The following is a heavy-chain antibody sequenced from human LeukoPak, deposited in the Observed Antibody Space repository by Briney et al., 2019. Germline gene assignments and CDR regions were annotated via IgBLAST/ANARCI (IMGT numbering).Heavy chain of an antibody. D-gene: IGHD3-22*01. Sequence: SETLSLTCTVSGGSISNYYWSWIRQPPGKGLEWIGYIYYSGSTNYNPSLKSRVTISVDTSKNQFSLKLSSVTAADTAVYYCARGRDYYDSTGYACWGQGTLVTVSS. CDR3: ARGRDYYDSTGYAC. V-gene: IGHV4-59*01. CDR2: IYYSGST. CDR1: GGSISNYY. J-gene: IGHJ4*02.